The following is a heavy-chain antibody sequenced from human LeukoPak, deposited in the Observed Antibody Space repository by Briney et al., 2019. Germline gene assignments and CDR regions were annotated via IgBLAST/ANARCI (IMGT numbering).Heavy chain of an antibody. J-gene: IGHJ4*02. V-gene: IGHV1-18*01. D-gene: IGHD2-8*01. CDR2: MSAYNGNT. CDR1: GYTFTSYG. Sequence: ASVKVSCKASGYTFTSYGISWVRQAPGQGLEWMGWMSAYNGNTNYAQKLQGRVTMTTDTSTSTAYMELRSLRSDDTAVYYCARGYCTNGVCPPQGLDYWGQGTLVTVSS. CDR3: ARGYCTNGVCPPQGLDY.